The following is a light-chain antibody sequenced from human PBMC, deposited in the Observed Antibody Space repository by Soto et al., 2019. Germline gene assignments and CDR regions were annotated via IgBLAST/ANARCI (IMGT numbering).Light chain of an antibody. CDR1: SGHSSYT. J-gene: IGLJ3*02. CDR2: LNSDGSH. V-gene: IGLV4-69*01. Sequence: QPVLTQSPSASASLGASVKLTCTLSSGHSSYTIAWHQQQPEKGPRYLMTLNSDGSHSKGDGIPERFSGSSSGAERYLSISSIQAEDEAGYFCQSWGTAMEVFGGGT. CDR3: QSWGTAMEV.